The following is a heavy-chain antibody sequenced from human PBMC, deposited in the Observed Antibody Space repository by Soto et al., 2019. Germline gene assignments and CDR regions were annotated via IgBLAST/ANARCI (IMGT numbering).Heavy chain of an antibody. V-gene: IGHV4-39*01. Sequence: QLQLQESGPGLVKPSETLSLTCTVSGGSISSSSYYWGWIRQPPGKGREWIGSIYYSGSTYYNPSLKSRVTISVDTSKNQFSLKLSSVTAADTAVYYCASQASPYYYYGMDVWGQGTTVTVSS. CDR2: IYYSGST. CDR1: GGSISSSSYY. CDR3: ASQASPYYYYGMDV. J-gene: IGHJ6*02.